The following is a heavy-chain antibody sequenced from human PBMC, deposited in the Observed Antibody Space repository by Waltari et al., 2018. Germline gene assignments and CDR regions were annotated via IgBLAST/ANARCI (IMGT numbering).Heavy chain of an antibody. Sequence: QVQLVQSGAEVKKPGSSVQVSCKASGGPFSSYAISWVRQAPGHGLEWMGGIIPIFGTANYAQKFQGRVTITADESTSTAYMELSSLRSEDTAVYYCARDPAYDFWSGYSDANAFDIWGQGTMVTVSS. J-gene: IGHJ3*02. CDR2: IIPIFGTA. V-gene: IGHV1-69*01. CDR1: GGPFSSYA. CDR3: ARDPAYDFWSGYSDANAFDI. D-gene: IGHD3-3*01.